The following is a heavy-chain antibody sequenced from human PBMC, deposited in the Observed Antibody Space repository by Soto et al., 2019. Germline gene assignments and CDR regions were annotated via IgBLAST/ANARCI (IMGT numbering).Heavy chain of an antibody. J-gene: IGHJ4*02. CDR1: GFTFSSYA. CDR2: ISGSGGST. V-gene: IGHV3-23*01. CDR3: AKDGHQVIAIFYVPNPEFDY. Sequence: EVQLLESGGGLVQPGGSLRLSCAASGFTFSSYAMSWVRQAPGKGLEWVSAISGSGGSTYYADSVKGRFTISRDNSKNTLYLQMNSLRAEDTAVYYCAKDGHQVIAIFYVPNPEFDYWGQGTLVTVSS. D-gene: IGHD2-21*01.